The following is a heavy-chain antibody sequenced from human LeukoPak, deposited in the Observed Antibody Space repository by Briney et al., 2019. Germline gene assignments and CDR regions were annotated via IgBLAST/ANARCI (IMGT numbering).Heavy chain of an antibody. CDR3: ARGGYSSGWYYHFDY. V-gene: IGHV3-66*01. Sequence: GGSLRLSCAASGFTVSSNYMNWVRQAPGKWLEWVSLLHSGGNAYYADSVKGRFTISRDNSENTLYLEMISLRAEDTAAYYCARGGYSSGWYYHFDYWGQGTLVTVSS. CDR2: LHSGGNA. J-gene: IGHJ4*02. D-gene: IGHD6-19*01. CDR1: GFTVSSNY.